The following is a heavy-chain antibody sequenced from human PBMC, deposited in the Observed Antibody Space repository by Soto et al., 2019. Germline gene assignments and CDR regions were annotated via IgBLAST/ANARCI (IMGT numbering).Heavy chain of an antibody. CDR1: GFAFSSYW. J-gene: IGHJ6*02. CDR2: IKFDGSST. CDR3: GRGIRNYYGVDV. Sequence: EVQLVESGGDLVQPGGSLRLSCAASGFAFSSYWMHWVRQAPGKGLVWVSRIKFDGSSTSYADYVRGRFTISRDNAKNTVYLQMNSLRAEDTALYYWGRGIRNYYGVDVWGQGTTITVSS. V-gene: IGHV3-74*01. D-gene: IGHD5-18*01.